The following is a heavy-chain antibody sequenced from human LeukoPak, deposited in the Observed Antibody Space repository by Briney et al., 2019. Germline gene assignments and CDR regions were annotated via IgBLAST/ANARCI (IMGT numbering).Heavy chain of an antibody. V-gene: IGHV4-30-4*08. CDR3: ARGRHNYDFWSGYYPYFDY. Sequence: SQTLSLTCTVSGGSISSGDYYWSWIRQPPGKGLEWIGYIYYSGSTNYNPSLKSRVTISVDTSKNQFSLKLSSVTAADTAVYYCARGRHNYDFWSGYYPYFDYWGQGTLVTVSS. CDR1: GGSISSGDYY. D-gene: IGHD3-3*01. J-gene: IGHJ4*02. CDR2: IYYSGST.